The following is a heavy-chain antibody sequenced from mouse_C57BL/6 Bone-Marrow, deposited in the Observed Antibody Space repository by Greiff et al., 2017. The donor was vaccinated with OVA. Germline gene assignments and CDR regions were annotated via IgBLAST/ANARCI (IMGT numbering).Heavy chain of an antibody. Sequence: VKLMESGAELARPGASVKLSCKASGYSFTSYGISWVKQRTGQGLEWIGEIYPRSGNTYYNEKFKGKATLTADKSSSTAYMELRSLTSEDSAVYFCARGGRGSSYAMDYWGQGTSVTVSS. CDR3: ARGGRGSSYAMDY. CDR2: IYPRSGNT. V-gene: IGHV1-81*01. J-gene: IGHJ4*01. CDR1: GYSFTSYG. D-gene: IGHD1-1*01.